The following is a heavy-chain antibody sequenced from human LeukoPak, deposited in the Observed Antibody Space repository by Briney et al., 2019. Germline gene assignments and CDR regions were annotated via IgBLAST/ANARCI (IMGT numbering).Heavy chain of an antibody. V-gene: IGHV1-18*01. J-gene: IGHJ4*02. CDR2: ISAYNGYT. CDR1: GYTFTDYP. D-gene: IGHD1-26*01. CDR3: ARVGGNYEGLIDY. Sequence: ASVKVSCKASGYTFTDYPIGWLRQAPGQGLEWMGWISAYNGYTNYPQSLQGRVTMTTDTSTDTAYMELRSLRFDDTAIYYCARVGGNYEGLIDYWGQGTLVTVSS.